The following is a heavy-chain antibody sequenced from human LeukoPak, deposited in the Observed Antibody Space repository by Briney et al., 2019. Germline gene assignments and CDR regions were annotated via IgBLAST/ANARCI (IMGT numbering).Heavy chain of an antibody. V-gene: IGHV3-30*03. CDR2: ISSDGGNK. J-gene: IGHJ4*02. D-gene: IGHD4-17*01. CDR3: ATTRYGDYRRFDY. Sequence: GSLRLSCAASGFTFSSYGMHWVRQAPGKGLEWVAVISSDGGNKYYADSVKGRLTISRDNSKNTLYLQMNSLRAEDTAVYYCATTRYGDYRRFDYWGQGTLVTVSS. CDR1: GFTFSSYG.